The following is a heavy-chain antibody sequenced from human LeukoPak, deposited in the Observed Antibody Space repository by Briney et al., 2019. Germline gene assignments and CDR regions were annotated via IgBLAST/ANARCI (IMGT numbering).Heavy chain of an antibody. D-gene: IGHD3-22*01. CDR1: GYTFTSYY. CDR3: ARDTTYDSSGRRAFDI. Sequence: AASVKVSCKASGYTFTSYYMHWVRQAPGQGLEWMGIINPSGGSTSYAQKFQGRVTMTRDTSTSTVYMELSSLRSEDTAVYYCARDTTYDSSGRRAFDIWGQGTMVTVSS. CDR2: INPSGGST. J-gene: IGHJ3*02. V-gene: IGHV1-46*01.